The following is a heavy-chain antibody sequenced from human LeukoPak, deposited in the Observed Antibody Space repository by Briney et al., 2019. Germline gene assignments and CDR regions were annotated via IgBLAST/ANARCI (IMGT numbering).Heavy chain of an antibody. CDR2: FDPEDGET. D-gene: IGHD4-4*01. CDR1: GYTLTELS. V-gene: IGHV1-24*01. Sequence: ASVKVSCKVSGYTLTELSMNWVRQAPGKGLEWMGGFDPEDGETIYAQKFQGRVTMTEDTSTDTACMELSSLRCEDTAVYYCATTTTETHDYYYGMDVWGQGTTVTVSS. CDR3: ATTTTETHDYYYGMDV. J-gene: IGHJ6*02.